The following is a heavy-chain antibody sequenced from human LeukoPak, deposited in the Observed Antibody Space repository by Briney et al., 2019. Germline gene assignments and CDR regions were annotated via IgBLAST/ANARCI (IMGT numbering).Heavy chain of an antibody. J-gene: IGHJ4*02. V-gene: IGHV4-59*02. CDR2: IYNSGNT. CDR1: GGSGSSYF. CDR3: ARGRGTTSSNFDY. D-gene: IGHD2-2*01. Sequence: SETLSLTCTVSGGSGSSYFWSWVRQSPEKGLEWIGYIYNSGNTNYNPSLKSRVTISRGMSRNQFSLKVRSVTPADTAVYYCARGRGTTSSNFDYWGQGTLVTVSS.